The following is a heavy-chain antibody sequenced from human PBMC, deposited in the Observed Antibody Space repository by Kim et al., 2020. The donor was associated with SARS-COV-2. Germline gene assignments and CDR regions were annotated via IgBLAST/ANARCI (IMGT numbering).Heavy chain of an antibody. D-gene: IGHD1-26*01. Sequence: SETLSLTCSVSGQSIKTNSFFWGWIRQPPGKGLEWIGTIYYAGSTYFNPSLKSRVTISVDTSKNQFSLNLSSVTATDTAVYYCVRLNRGAYRYYFDYWGPGAQVTVSS. V-gene: IGHV4-39*01. CDR1: GQSIKTNSFF. CDR2: IYYAGST. J-gene: IGHJ4*01. CDR3: VRLNRGAYRYYFDY.